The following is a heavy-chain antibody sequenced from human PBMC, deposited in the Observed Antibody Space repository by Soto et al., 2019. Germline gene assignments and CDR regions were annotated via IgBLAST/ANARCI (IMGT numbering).Heavy chain of an antibody. J-gene: IGHJ4*02. CDR2: ISTYIGRT. V-gene: IGHV1-18*01. CDR1: GYNFTAFG. CDR3: GRHRKTYGSGWYELDC. D-gene: IGHD6-19*01. Sequence: QVHLVQSGAEVMQPGASVKVSCKASGYNFTAFGIAWVRQAPGQGLEWVGWISTYIGRTEYAQNRQARVTLTTDRSTSTAYMELRSLRSDDTAVYFCGRHRKTYGSGWYELDCWGQGTAVTVSS.